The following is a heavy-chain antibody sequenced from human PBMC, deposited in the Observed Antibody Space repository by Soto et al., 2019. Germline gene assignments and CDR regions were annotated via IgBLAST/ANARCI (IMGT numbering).Heavy chain of an antibody. V-gene: IGHV1-18*04. CDR1: GYTFSSHG. CDR2: INPYSGNT. CDR3: AREMDRVYAHDLGY. D-gene: IGHD2-2*01. J-gene: IGHJ4*02. Sequence: ASLKVSCKTSGYTFSSHGISWVRQAPGQGPEWLGWINPYSGNTHFAQKVQGRVTLTTDTSTSTAYMELRSLTLDDTAMYYCAREMDRVYAHDLGYWGQGTLVTVSS.